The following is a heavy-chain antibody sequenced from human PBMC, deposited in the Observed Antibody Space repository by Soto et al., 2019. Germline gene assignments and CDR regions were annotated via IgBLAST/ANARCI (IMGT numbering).Heavy chain of an antibody. CDR2: ISWNSGSI. J-gene: IGHJ4*02. CDR1: GFTFDDYA. V-gene: IGHV3-9*01. D-gene: IGHD6-19*01. Sequence: ESGGGLVQPGRSLRLSCVGSGFTFDDYAMHWVRQSPGKGLEWVSGISWNSGSIGYADSVKGRFTISRDNAKNSLYLQMISLRAEDTALYYCAKDRGGAGYFFDYWGQGTLVTVSS. CDR3: AKDRGGAGYFFDY.